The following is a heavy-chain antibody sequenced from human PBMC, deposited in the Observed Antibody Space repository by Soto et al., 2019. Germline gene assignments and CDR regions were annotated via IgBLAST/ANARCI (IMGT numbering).Heavy chain of an antibody. CDR3: AGLPRGCRSTSCSADY. CDR1: GYSFTSYW. Sequence: GESLKISCKGSGYSFTSYWIGWVRQMPGKGLEWMGIIYPGDSDTRYSPSFQGQVTTSADKSISTAYLQWSSLKASDTAMYYCAGLPRGCRSTSCSADYWCKATLVSVSP. D-gene: IGHD2-2*01. CDR2: IYPGDSDT. V-gene: IGHV5-51*01. J-gene: IGHJ4*02.